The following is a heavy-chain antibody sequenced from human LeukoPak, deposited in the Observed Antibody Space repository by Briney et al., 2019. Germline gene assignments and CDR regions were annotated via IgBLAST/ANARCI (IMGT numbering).Heavy chain of an antibody. CDR3: ASCVRYYYDSRGYTPYY. CDR1: GLTLGSSV. CDR2: ITSSGGDI. D-gene: IGHD3-22*01. Sequence: GGSLRLSSSAAGLTLGSSVMRSVRQAPRRGLERGSYITSSGGDIYYADSVRGRFTISRDNAKNSLYLQMNSPRAEDTAVYYCASCVRYYYDSRGYTPYYWRQGTLDTVSS. V-gene: IGHV3-48*03. J-gene: IGHJ4*02.